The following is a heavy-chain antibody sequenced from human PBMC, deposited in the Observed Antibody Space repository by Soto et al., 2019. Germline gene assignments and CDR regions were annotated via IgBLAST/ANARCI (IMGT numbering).Heavy chain of an antibody. Sequence: EVQLLESGGGLVQPGGSLRISCAASGFTFNSYAMSWVRQAPGKGLEWVSGISASGGRTYYADSVKGRFTISRDNSKNTMYLQMNSLRVEDTAVYKRAKDWDLLRAFDLWGQGTMVTVSS. CDR3: AKDWDLLRAFDL. V-gene: IGHV3-23*01. CDR1: GFTFNSYA. J-gene: IGHJ3*01. CDR2: ISASGGRT. D-gene: IGHD1-26*01.